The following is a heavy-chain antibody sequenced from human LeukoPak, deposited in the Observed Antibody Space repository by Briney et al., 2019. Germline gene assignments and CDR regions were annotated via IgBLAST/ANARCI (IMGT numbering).Heavy chain of an antibody. D-gene: IGHD5-18*01. J-gene: IGHJ4*02. V-gene: IGHV4-39*07. CDR1: GGSIGSKSYD. CDR2: VDYSGTT. Sequence: PSETLSLTCTVSGGSIGSKSYDWGWIRQPPGKRLEWIGNVDYSGTTTYNPSLKSRVTISVDTSKNQFSLELSSVTAADAAVYYCARAGYSYGTGYYFDYWGQGALVTVSS. CDR3: ARAGYSYGTGYYFDY.